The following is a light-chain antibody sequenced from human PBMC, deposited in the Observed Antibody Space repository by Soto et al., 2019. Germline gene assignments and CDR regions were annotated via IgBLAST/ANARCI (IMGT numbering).Light chain of an antibody. CDR3: LLYYGGAQLI. CDR1: TGAVTGGYY. J-gene: IGLJ2*01. V-gene: IGLV7-43*01. Sequence: QAVVTQEPSLTVSPGGTVTLTCASSTGAVTGGYYPNWFQRKPGQAPRPLIYSTSNKHSWTPARFSGSLLGGKAALTLSGVQPEDEAEYYCLLYYGGAQLIFGGGTKLT. CDR2: STS.